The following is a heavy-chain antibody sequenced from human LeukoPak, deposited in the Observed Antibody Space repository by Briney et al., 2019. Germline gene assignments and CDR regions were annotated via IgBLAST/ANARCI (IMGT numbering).Heavy chain of an antibody. CDR1: GGTFSSYA. CDR3: ARDAAAGTGFDY. J-gene: IGHJ4*02. V-gene: IGHV1-69*04. D-gene: IGHD6-13*01. Sequence: GASVKVSCKASGGTFSSYAISWVRQAPGQGLEWMGRIIPILGIANYAQKFQGRVTITADKSTSTAYMELSSLRAEDTAVYYCARDAAAGTGFDYWGQGTLVTVSS. CDR2: IIPILGIA.